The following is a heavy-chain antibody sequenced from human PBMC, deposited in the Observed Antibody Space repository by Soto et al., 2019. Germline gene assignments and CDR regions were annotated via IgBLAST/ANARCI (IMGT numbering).Heavy chain of an antibody. J-gene: IGHJ6*02. CDR2: ISGSGGST. D-gene: IGHD3-3*01. CDR1: GFTFSSYA. V-gene: IGHV3-23*01. CDR3: ARSTYYDFWSGYSGGMDV. Sequence: GGSLRLSCAASGFTFSSYAMSWVRQAPGKGLEWVSAISGSGGSTYYADSVKGRFTISRDNSKNTLYLQMNSLRAEDTAVYYCARSTYYDFWSGYSGGMDVWGQGTTVTVSS.